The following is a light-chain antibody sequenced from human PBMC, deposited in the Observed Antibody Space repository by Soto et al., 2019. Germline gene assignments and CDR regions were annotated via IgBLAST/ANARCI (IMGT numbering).Light chain of an antibody. V-gene: IGLV2-8*01. CDR2: EVS. J-gene: IGLJ1*01. CDR3: SSYTSSTPLGYV. CDR1: SSDVGGYNY. Sequence: QSALTQPPSASGSPGQSVTISCTGTSSDVGGYNYISWYQQHPGKAPKLMIYEVSKRPSGVPDRFSGSKSGNTASLTVSGLQAEDEADYFCSSYTSSTPLGYVFGTGTKLTVL.